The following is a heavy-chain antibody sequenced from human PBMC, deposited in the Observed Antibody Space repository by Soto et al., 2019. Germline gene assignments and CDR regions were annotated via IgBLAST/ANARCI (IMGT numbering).Heavy chain of an antibody. V-gene: IGHV3-30*01. J-gene: IGHJ4*02. CDR1: GFTFSSYA. CDR2: ISTDGRDK. Sequence: QVQLVESGGGVVQPGRSLRLSCAASGFTFSSYAMHWVRQAPGKGLEWVAVISTDGRDKYHADSVKGRFTISRDNSKNTLFLQMNSLRPEDTAVYYCAKDHELAAAGYYFDYWGQGTLVTVSS. CDR3: AKDHELAAAGYYFDY. D-gene: IGHD6-13*01.